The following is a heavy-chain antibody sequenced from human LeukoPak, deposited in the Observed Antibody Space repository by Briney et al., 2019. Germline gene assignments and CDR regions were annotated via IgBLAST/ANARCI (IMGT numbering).Heavy chain of an antibody. CDR1: GFTVSSNY. CDR2: IYSGGST. D-gene: IGHD3-10*01. V-gene: IGHV3-66*01. Sequence: GGSLRLSCAASGFTVSSNYMSWVRQAPGKGLEWVSVIYSGGSTYCADSVKGRFTISRDNSKNTLYLQMNSLRAEDTAVYYCAREVGSASNGFDPWGQGTLVTVSS. CDR3: AREVGSASNGFDP. J-gene: IGHJ5*02.